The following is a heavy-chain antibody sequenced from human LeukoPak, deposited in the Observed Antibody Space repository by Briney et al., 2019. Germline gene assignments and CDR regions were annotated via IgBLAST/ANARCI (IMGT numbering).Heavy chain of an antibody. V-gene: IGHV2-5*02. Sequence: GSGPTLVKPTQTLTLTCTFSGFSLSTSGVGVGWIRQPPGKALEWLALIYWDDDKRYSPSLKTRLTITKDTSRNQVVLRMTNMDPVDTATYYCAHGGGNFDYWGQGTLVTVSS. J-gene: IGHJ4*02. CDR3: AHGGGNFDY. CDR1: GFSLSTSGVG. CDR2: IYWDDDK. D-gene: IGHD3-16*01.